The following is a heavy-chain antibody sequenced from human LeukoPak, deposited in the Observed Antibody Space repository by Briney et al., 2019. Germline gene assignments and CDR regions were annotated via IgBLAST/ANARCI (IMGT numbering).Heavy chain of an antibody. CDR1: GGTFSSYA. J-gene: IGHJ4*02. V-gene: IGHV1-69*11. Sequence: ASVKVSCKASGGTFSSYAISWVRQAPGQGLEWMGWIIPILGSANYAQSFQGRVTMTADESTSTAYMELSSLSSEDTAVYYCATSSRTYSSTDYWGQGTLVTVSS. CDR2: IIPILGSA. CDR3: ATSSRTYSSTDY. D-gene: IGHD6-13*01.